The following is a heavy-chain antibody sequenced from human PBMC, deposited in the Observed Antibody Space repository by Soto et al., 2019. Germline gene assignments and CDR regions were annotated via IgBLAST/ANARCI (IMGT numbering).Heavy chain of an antibody. Sequence: EVQLVESGGSLVKPGGSLRLSCAASGFTFSTDSMNWVRQAPGKGLEWISSISSSGGSLSHAESVKGRFTISRDNAKNSLYLQMESLRAEDTAVYYCARGRSINTNMDYWGQGTLVTVSS. D-gene: IGHD2-2*01. V-gene: IGHV3-21*01. CDR2: ISSSGGSL. CDR1: GFTFSTDS. CDR3: ARGRSINTNMDY. J-gene: IGHJ4*02.